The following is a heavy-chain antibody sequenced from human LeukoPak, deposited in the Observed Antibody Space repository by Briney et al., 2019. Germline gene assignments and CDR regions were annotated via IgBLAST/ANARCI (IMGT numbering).Heavy chain of an antibody. CDR3: ARGGRDSSGYYARVLFFDY. CDR2: IKQDGSEK. V-gene: IGHV3-7*01. Sequence: GGSLRLSCAASGFTFSSYWMSWVRQAPGKGLEWVANIKQDGSEKYYVDPVKGRFTISRDNAKNSLYLQMNSLRAEDTAVYYCARGGRDSSGYYARVLFFDYWGQGTLVTVSS. D-gene: IGHD3-22*01. CDR1: GFTFSSYW. J-gene: IGHJ4*02.